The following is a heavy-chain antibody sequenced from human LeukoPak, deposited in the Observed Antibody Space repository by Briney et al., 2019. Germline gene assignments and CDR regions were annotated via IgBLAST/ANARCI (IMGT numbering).Heavy chain of an antibody. CDR1: GYTFTGNY. Sequence: ASVKVPCKASGYTFTGNYMHWVRQAPGQGLEWMGRINPLTGDTNSAQKFQGRVTMTRDTSISTAYMELSRLRSDDTAVYYCARDKRPAPAASFDIWGQGTLVTVSS. CDR3: ARDKRPAPAASFDI. V-gene: IGHV1-2*06. CDR2: INPLTGDT. J-gene: IGHJ3*02. D-gene: IGHD2-2*01.